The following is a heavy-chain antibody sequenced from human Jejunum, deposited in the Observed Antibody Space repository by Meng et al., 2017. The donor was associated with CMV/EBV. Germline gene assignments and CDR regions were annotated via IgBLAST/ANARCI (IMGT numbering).Heavy chain of an antibody. Sequence: EVQLVGSGGGLGQPGGSLGLSCEGSGFTFSSYWMSWVRQAPGKGLEWVANIKQDGSEKYYVDSVKGRFTISRDNAKNSLYLQMNSLRAEDTAVYYCARAIAVAGTGYWGQGTLVTVSS. D-gene: IGHD6-19*01. J-gene: IGHJ4*02. CDR2: IKQDGSEK. CDR1: GFTFSSYW. CDR3: ARAIAVAGTGY. V-gene: IGHV3-7*04.